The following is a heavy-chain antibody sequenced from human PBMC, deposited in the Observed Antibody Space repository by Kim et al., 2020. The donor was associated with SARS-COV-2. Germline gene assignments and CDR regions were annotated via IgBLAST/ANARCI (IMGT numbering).Heavy chain of an antibody. Sequence: GGSLRLSCTASGFTFSNYLMHWVRQAPGKGLVWVSRINSDGSSTTYADSVKGRFTISRDNANSTVYLQMNSLRAEDTAVYFCARDPWIAVAGHYGMDVWGQGTTVTVSS. J-gene: IGHJ6*02. CDR3: ARDPWIAVAGHYGMDV. CDR1: GFTFSNYL. D-gene: IGHD6-19*01. CDR2: INSDGSST. V-gene: IGHV3-74*03.